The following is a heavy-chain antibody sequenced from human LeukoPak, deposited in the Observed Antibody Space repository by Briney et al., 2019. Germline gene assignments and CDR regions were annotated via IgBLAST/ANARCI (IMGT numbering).Heavy chain of an antibody. CDR2: ISGSGGST. Sequence: TGGSLRLSCAASGFTFSSYAMSWVRQAPGKGLEWVSAISGSGGSTYYADSVKGRFTISRDNSKNTLYLQMNSLRAEDTAVYYCAKARFDYYDSSGYYGLFDYWGQGTLVTVSS. CDR1: GFTFSSYA. D-gene: IGHD3-22*01. V-gene: IGHV3-23*01. J-gene: IGHJ4*02. CDR3: AKARFDYYDSSGYYGLFDY.